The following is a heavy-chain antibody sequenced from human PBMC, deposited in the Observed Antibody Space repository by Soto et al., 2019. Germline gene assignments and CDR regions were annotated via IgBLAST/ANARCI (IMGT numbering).Heavy chain of an antibody. V-gene: IGHV3-13*01. CDR2: IGSAGDS. CDR1: GYTFRSDD. Sequence: GVLRLSCAASGYTFRSDDMHWVRQVTGKGLEWVSVIGSAGDSNYAPSVKGRFTISRENAKNSLYLQMNSLRAGDTAVYYCARGSKGTYGMDVWGQGTTVTVSS. D-gene: IGHD3-10*01. CDR3: ARGSKGTYGMDV. J-gene: IGHJ6*02.